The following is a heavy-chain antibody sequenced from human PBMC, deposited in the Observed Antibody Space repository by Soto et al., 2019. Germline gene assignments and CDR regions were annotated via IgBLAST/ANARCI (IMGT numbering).Heavy chain of an antibody. Sequence: ASVKVSCKASGYTFTSYDINWVRQATGQGLEWMGWMNPNSGNTGYAQKFQGRVTMTRNTSISTAYMELSSLRSEDTAVYYCARRRPPLYSGGYYFGMDVWGQGTTVTVSS. V-gene: IGHV1-8*01. CDR2: MNPNSGNT. D-gene: IGHD6-19*01. CDR1: GYTFTSYD. CDR3: ARRRPPLYSGGYYFGMDV. J-gene: IGHJ6*02.